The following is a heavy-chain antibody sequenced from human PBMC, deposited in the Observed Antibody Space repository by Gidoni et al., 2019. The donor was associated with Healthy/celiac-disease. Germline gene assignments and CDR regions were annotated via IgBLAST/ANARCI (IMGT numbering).Heavy chain of an antibody. CDR1: GYTLTESS. D-gene: IGHD3-22*01. Sequence: QVQLVQSGAEVKKPGASVKVSCKVSGYTLTESSMHWVRQAPGKGLEWMGGFDPEDGETIYAQKFQGRVTMTEDTSTDTAYMELSSLRSEDTAVYYCATEKLSDSSGYYYDAFDIWGQGTMVTVSS. CDR3: ATEKLSDSSGYYYDAFDI. CDR2: FDPEDGET. J-gene: IGHJ3*02. V-gene: IGHV1-24*01.